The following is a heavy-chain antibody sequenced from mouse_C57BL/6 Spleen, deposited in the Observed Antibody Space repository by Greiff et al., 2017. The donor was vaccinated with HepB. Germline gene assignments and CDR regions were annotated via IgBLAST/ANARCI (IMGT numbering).Heavy chain of an antibody. J-gene: IGHJ1*03. Sequence: VQLQQPGAELVRPGSSVKLSCKASGYTFTSYWMDWVKQRPGQGLEWIGNIYPSDSETHYNQKFKDKATLTVDKSSSTAYMQLSSLTSDDSAVYYCARRDFLKRNYWYFDVWGTGTTVTVSS. D-gene: IGHD1-3*01. CDR3: ARRDFLKRNYWYFDV. CDR1: GYTFTSYW. V-gene: IGHV1-61*01. CDR2: IYPSDSET.